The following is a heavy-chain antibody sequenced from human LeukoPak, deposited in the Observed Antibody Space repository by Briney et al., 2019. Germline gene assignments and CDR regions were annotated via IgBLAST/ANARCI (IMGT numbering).Heavy chain of an antibody. CDR1: GGSISTYY. V-gene: IGHV4-59*01. J-gene: IGHJ6*03. CDR2: IYYSGST. CDR3: ARVRGAAAGSYYYYMDV. D-gene: IGHD6-13*01. Sequence: PSETLSLTCTVSGGSISTYYWSWIRQPPGRGLEWIGYIYYSGSTYYNPSLKSRVTISADTSKNQFSLKLNSVTAADTAVYYCARVRGAAAGSYYYYMDVWGKGTTVTISS.